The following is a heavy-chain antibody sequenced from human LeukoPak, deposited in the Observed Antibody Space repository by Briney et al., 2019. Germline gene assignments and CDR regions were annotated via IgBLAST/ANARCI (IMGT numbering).Heavy chain of an antibody. CDR1: GFTVRSNY. CDR3: AREYCSGGSCYVDY. Sequence: GGSLRLSCAASGFTVRSNYMSWVRQAPGKGLEWVSVIYSGGSTYYADSVKGRFTISRDNSKNTLYLQMNSLRAEDTAVYYCAREYCSGGSCYVDYWGQGTLVTVSS. D-gene: IGHD2-15*01. J-gene: IGHJ4*02. CDR2: IYSGGST. V-gene: IGHV3-53*01.